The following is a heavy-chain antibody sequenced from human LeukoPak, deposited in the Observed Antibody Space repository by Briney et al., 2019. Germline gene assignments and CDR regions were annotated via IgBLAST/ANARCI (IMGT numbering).Heavy chain of an antibody. CDR1: GGSISSYY. CDR3: ATLAGSIAARDYAFDI. D-gene: IGHD6-6*01. Sequence: SETLSLTCTVSGGSISSYYWNWIRQPPGKGLEWIGYIYYSGSTNYNPSLKSRVTISVDTSKNQFSLKLSSVTAADTAVYYCATLAGSIAARDYAFDIWGQGTMVTVSS. V-gene: IGHV4-59*01. CDR2: IYYSGST. J-gene: IGHJ3*02.